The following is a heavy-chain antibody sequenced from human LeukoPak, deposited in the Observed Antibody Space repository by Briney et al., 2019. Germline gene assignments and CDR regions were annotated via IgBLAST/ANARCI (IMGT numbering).Heavy chain of an antibody. CDR3: ARRSSGYYYFDY. CDR1: SGSISSHY. CDR2: IYYSGST. D-gene: IGHD3-22*01. J-gene: IGHJ4*02. Sequence: SETLSLTCTVSSGSISSHYWSWIRQHPGKGLEWIAYIYYSGSTYYNPSLKSRATISVDTSKNQFSLKLSSVTAADTAIYYCARRSSGYYYFDYWGQGTLVTVSS. V-gene: IGHV4-59*06.